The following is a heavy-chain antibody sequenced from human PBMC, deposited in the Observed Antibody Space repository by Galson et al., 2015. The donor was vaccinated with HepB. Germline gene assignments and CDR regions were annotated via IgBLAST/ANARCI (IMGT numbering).Heavy chain of an antibody. V-gene: IGHV3-30-3*01. D-gene: IGHD2-8*01. Sequence: SLRLSCAASGFTFNSYAMYWVRQAPGKGLEWVAVVSYDGSNKYYAASMKGRFTISRDNSKNTLYLQMNSLKSEDTAVFYCGRDVRKMVHGNSQYYYYGLDVWGQGTAVTVSS. CDR3: GRDVRKMVHGNSQYYYYGLDV. CDR2: VSYDGSNK. J-gene: IGHJ6*02. CDR1: GFTFNSYA.